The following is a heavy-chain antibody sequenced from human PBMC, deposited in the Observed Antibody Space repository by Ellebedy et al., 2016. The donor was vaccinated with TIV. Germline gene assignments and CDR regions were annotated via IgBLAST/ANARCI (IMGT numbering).Heavy chain of an antibody. CDR1: AYTFIDYG. D-gene: IGHD1-26*01. CDR2: MNTYNGNT. Sequence: AASVKVSCKASAYTFIDYGLSWVRQPPGQGLEWMGWMNTYNGNTKYAQKVQGRVTMATDTSTSTAYMELSSLRSDDTAVYYCTRDRGSYGYDLWGQGTLVTVSS. V-gene: IGHV1-18*01. J-gene: IGHJ5*02. CDR3: TRDRGSYGYDL.